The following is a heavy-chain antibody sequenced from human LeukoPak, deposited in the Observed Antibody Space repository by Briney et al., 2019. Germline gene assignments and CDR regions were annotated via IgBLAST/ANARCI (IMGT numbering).Heavy chain of an antibody. D-gene: IGHD1-7*01. J-gene: IGHJ5*02. Sequence: SVKVSCKEPGGTFSSYAISWVRQAPGQGLEWMGGIIPIFGTANYAQKFQGRVTITADESTSTAYMELSSLRSEDTAVYYCARDTLELRDGWFDPWGQGTLVTVSS. CDR2: IIPIFGTA. CDR1: GGTFSSYA. V-gene: IGHV1-69*13. CDR3: ARDTLELRDGWFDP.